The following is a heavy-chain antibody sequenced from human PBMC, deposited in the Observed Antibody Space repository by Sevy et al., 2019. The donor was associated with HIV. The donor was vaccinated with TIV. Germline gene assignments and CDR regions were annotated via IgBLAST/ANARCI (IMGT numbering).Heavy chain of an antibody. CDR1: GFTFSNYW. Sequence: GGSLRLSCAASGFTFSNYWMSWVRQAPGKGLEWVANIKRDGSGKYYVASVKGRFTISRDNDKTSLYLQMNSLRDEDTAVYYCARDCNSATCLWGLDVWGPGTTVTVSS. V-gene: IGHV3-7*03. J-gene: IGHJ6*02. CDR2: IKRDGSGK. D-gene: IGHD1-26*01. CDR3: ARDCNSATCLWGLDV.